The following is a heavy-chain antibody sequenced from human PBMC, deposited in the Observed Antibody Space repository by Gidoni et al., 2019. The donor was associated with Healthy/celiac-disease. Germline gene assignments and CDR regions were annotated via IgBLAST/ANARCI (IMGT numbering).Heavy chain of an antibody. Sequence: QVQLLESGGGVVQPGRSLRLSCAASGFTFSSYGMHWVRQAPGKGLEWVAVIWYDGSNKYYADSVKGRFTISRDNSKNTLYLQMNSLRAEDTAVYYCARGDYDSSGCYYWGQGTLVTVSS. CDR2: IWYDGSNK. D-gene: IGHD3-22*01. CDR1: GFTFSSYG. J-gene: IGHJ4*02. CDR3: ARGDYDSSGCYY. V-gene: IGHV3-33*01.